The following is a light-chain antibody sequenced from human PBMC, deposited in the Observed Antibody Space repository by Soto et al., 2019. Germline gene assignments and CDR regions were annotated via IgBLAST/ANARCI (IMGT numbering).Light chain of an antibody. CDR2: GST. Sequence: QSVLTQPPSVSGAPGQRVTISCTGSSSNLGANYHVHWYQQLPGRAPKLLIYGSTNRPSGVPDRISGSKSGTSASLAITGLQPEDEADYYCQSYDNNLSGGVFGGGTKLTVL. V-gene: IGLV1-40*01. J-gene: IGLJ3*02. CDR1: SSNLGANYH. CDR3: QSYDNNLSGGV.